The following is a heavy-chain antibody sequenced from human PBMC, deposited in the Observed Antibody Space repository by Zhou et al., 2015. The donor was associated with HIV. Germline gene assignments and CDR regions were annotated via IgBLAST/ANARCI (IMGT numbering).Heavy chain of an antibody. Sequence: QVQLVQSGAEVKKPGSSVKVSCKASGGTFSSYAISWVRQAPGQGLEWMGGIIPIFGTANYAQKFQGRVTITADESTSTAYMELSSLRSEDTAVYYCASLSSPPSLVPAAPLRRSYYFDYWGQGTLVTVSS. CDR1: GGTFSSYA. CDR2: IIPIFGTA. V-gene: IGHV1-69*01. J-gene: IGHJ4*02. D-gene: IGHD2-2*01. CDR3: ASLSSPPSLVPAAPLRRSYYFDY.